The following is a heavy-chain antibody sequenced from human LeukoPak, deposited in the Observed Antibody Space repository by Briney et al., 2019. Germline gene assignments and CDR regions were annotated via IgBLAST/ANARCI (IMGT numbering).Heavy chain of an antibody. Sequence: ASVKVSCKASGYTFTGYYMHWVRQAPGQGLEWMGWINPNSGGTNYAQKFQGRVTMTRDTSISTAYMELSRLRSDDTAVYYCARSHILTGYTAYILGYWGQGTLVTVSS. V-gene: IGHV1-2*02. CDR2: INPNSGGT. CDR3: ARSHILTGYTAYILGY. J-gene: IGHJ4*02. CDR1: GYTFTGYY. D-gene: IGHD3-9*01.